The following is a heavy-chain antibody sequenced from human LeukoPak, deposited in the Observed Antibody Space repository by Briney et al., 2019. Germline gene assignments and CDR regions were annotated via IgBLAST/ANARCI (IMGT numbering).Heavy chain of an antibody. D-gene: IGHD2-15*01. CDR3: ATDSNCGGGSCDAFDI. CDR2: IIPIFGTA. J-gene: IGHJ3*02. Sequence: GASVKVSCKASGGTFSSYAISWVRQAPGQGLEWMGGIIPIFGTANYAQKFQGRVTITADESTSTAYMELSSLKSEDTAVYYCATDSNCGGGSCDAFDIWGQGTMVTVSS. V-gene: IGHV1-69*13. CDR1: GGTFSSYA.